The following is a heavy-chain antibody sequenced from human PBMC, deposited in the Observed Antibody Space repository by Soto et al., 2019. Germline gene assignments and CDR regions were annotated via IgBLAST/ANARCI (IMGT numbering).Heavy chain of an antibody. D-gene: IGHD3-10*01. V-gene: IGHV5-51*01. CDR2: IFPRDSDT. Sequence: PGESLKISCKGSGYDFSTYWIGWVRQMPGKGLDLMGVIFPRDSDTKYSPSFEGRVILSADTSTDSAYLQWNSLKAPDTGVYYCARFESFQPNMAIDYWGQGTRVSVSS. CDR1: GYDFSTYW. J-gene: IGHJ4*02. CDR3: ARFESFQPNMAIDY.